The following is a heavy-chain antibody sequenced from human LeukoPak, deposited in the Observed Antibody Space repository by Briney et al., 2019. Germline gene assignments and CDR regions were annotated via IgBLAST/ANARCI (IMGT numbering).Heavy chain of an antibody. V-gene: IGHV1-69*13. Sequence: SVKVSCTASGGTFSSYAISWVRQAPGQGLEWMGGIIPIFGTANYAQKFQGGVTITADESTSTAYMELSSLRSEDTAVYYCARDGRAYYDFWSGYYTKRYNWFDPWGQGTLVTVSS. CDR3: ARDGRAYYDFWSGYYTKRYNWFDP. CDR2: IIPIFGTA. D-gene: IGHD3-3*01. J-gene: IGHJ5*02. CDR1: GGTFSSYA.